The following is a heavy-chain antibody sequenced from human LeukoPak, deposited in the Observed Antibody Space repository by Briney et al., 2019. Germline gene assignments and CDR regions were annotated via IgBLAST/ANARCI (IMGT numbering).Heavy chain of an antibody. V-gene: IGHV3-7*03. CDR3: VRRHFDY. CDR1: GFTFSSYW. Sequence: PGGSLRLSCIASGFTFSSYWMHWVRQAPGKGLEWVANIKQDGSERFYVDSVKGRFTISRDNAKNSLYLQMNSLRAEDTGVYYCVRRHFDYWGQGTLVTVSS. J-gene: IGHJ4*02. CDR2: IKQDGSER.